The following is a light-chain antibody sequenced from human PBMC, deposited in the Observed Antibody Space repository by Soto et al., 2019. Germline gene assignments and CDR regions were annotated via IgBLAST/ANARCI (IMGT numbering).Light chain of an antibody. CDR3: SSYTNKNTVV. J-gene: IGLJ3*02. V-gene: IGLV2-14*03. CDR2: DVT. Sequence: QSALTQPASVSGSPGQSITIFCTGTSSDVGGYNYVSWYQQRPGKPPKLMIYDVTNRPSGVSNRFSGSKSGSTASLTISGPQVEDGGDYYCSSYTNKNTVVFGGGTKLPVL. CDR1: SSDVGGYNY.